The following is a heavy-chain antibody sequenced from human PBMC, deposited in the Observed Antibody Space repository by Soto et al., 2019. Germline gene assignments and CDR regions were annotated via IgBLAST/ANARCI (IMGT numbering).Heavy chain of an antibody. CDR2: IYPGDSDT. CDR1: GYSFTSYW. CDR3: ARHFYREPKAKQWLVRSWFDP. Sequence: PGESLKISCKGSGYSFTSYWIGWVRQMPGKGLEWMGIIYPGDSDTRYSPSFQGQVTISADKSISTAYLQWSSLKASDTAMYYCARHFYREPKAKQWLVRSWFDPWGQGTMVTVSS. J-gene: IGHJ5*02. V-gene: IGHV5-51*01. D-gene: IGHD6-19*01.